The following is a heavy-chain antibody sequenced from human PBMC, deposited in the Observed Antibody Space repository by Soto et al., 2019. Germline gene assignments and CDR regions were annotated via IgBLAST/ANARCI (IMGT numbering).Heavy chain of an antibody. D-gene: IGHD3-22*01. J-gene: IGHJ6*02. CDR1: GFTFSSYW. CDR2: INSDGSST. Sequence: EVQLVESGGGLVKPGGSLRLSCAASGFTFSSYWMHWVRQAPGKGLVWVSRINSDGSSTSYADSVKGRFTISRDNAKNTLYLQMNSLRAEDTAVYYCARDGIDYYDSSGQTYYYYYGMDVWGQGTTVTVSS. V-gene: IGHV3-74*01. CDR3: ARDGIDYYDSSGQTYYYYYGMDV.